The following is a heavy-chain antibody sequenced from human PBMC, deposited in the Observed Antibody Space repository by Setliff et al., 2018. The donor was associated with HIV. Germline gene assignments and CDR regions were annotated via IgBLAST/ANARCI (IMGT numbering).Heavy chain of an antibody. J-gene: IGHJ4*02. V-gene: IGHV4-4*09. CDR2: IYTSGNP. D-gene: IGHD2-2*01. CDR1: GGSISSYY. Sequence: SETLSLTCTVSGGSISSYYWSWIRQPPGKGLEWIGYIYTSGNPFYNPSLRSRVTISLDTSKNQFSLKLSSVTAADTAVYYCARGFDYAQRPPLYYFDYWGQGTLVTVSS. CDR3: ARGFDYAQRPPLYYFDY.